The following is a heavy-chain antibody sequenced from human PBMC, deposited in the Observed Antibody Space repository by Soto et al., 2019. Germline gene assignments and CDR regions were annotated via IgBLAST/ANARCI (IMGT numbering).Heavy chain of an antibody. Sequence: QVQLVQSGAEVKKPGASVKVSCKASGYMFTTYGISWVRQAPGQGLEWMGWISAYNGNTKYAQKLQGRVTMTTDTSTGTASMELRSLRSDDTAVYYCARERCSSTSCYKGPFYYYGLDVWGQGTTVTVSS. J-gene: IGHJ6*02. CDR3: ARERCSSTSCYKGPFYYYGLDV. D-gene: IGHD2-2*02. CDR1: GYMFTTYG. CDR2: ISAYNGNT. V-gene: IGHV1-18*01.